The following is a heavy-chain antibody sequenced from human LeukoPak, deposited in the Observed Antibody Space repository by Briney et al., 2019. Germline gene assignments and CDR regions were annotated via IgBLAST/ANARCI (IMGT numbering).Heavy chain of an antibody. CDR2: INHSGST. Sequence: SATLSLTCAVSGGSFIGYYWSWIRQPPGKGLEWIGEINHSGSTNYNPSLKSRVTISVDTSKNQFSLQLSSVTAADTAVYYCARELSSGWYRGYYYYMDVWGKGTTVTVSS. J-gene: IGHJ6*03. V-gene: IGHV4-34*01. CDR1: GGSFIGYY. D-gene: IGHD6-19*01. CDR3: ARELSSGWYRGYYYYMDV.